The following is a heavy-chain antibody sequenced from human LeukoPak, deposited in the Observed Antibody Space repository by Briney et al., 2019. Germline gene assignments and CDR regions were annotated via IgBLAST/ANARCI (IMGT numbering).Heavy chain of an antibody. J-gene: IGHJ4*02. CDR3: ARGYYDVCSGYHYYFDY. CDR2: IGYSGST. Sequence: SETLSLTCSVSAFSISSGGYYWSWLRQRPGKGLGWIGNIGYSGSTHYNPALDTRVTISSNTSKNQFSLKLSSVTAADTAVYYCARGYYDVCSGYHYYFDYWGQGTLVTVSS. D-gene: IGHD3-3*01. V-gene: IGHV4-31*03. CDR1: AFSISSGGYY.